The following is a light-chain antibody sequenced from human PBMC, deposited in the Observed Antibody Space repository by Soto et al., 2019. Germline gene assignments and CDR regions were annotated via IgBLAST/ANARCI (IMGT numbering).Light chain of an antibody. CDR2: TAS. CDR1: QTVSEC. V-gene: IGKV1-39*01. Sequence: DIKMTQSPSSLSASVGDRGTIVCRASQTVSECVNWYQQKPGKVPDLLIYTASTLYSGVPSRFSGRGSGTEFTLTISSLQPEDFATYYCQQTYTLPRTFAQGTKVDNK. J-gene: IGKJ1*01. CDR3: QQTYTLPRT.